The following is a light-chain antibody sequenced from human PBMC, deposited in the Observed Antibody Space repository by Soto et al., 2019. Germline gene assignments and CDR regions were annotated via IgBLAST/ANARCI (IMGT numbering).Light chain of an antibody. Sequence: DIQMTQSPSSLSASVGDRVTISCRASQSISVWLAWYQQKPGKAPRVLIFDATALESGVPSRFSGSGSGTEFTLTINNLQPDDFATYYCQQYHTSWWTFGQGTKVDIK. CDR3: QQYHTSWWT. V-gene: IGKV1-5*01. J-gene: IGKJ1*01. CDR2: DAT. CDR1: QSISVW.